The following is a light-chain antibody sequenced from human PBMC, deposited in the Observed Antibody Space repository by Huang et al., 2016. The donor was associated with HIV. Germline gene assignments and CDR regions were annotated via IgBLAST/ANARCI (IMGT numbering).Light chain of an antibody. J-gene: IGKJ1*01. CDR1: QGISNS. CDR2: STS. Sequence: DIQMTQSPYSLSAFVGDTVTITCRASQGISNSVAWYQQKPGKAPKLLLYSTSRLESVDPSWFRGGGSGTYYTLTINSLQPDDFATYYCQQYYTSPTFGQGSKVEIK. CDR3: QQYYTSPT. V-gene: IGKV1-NL1*01.